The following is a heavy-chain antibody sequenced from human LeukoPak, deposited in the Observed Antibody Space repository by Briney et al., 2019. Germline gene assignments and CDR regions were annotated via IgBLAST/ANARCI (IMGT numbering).Heavy chain of an antibody. D-gene: IGHD6-13*01. CDR1: GYSFTSYW. Sequence: GESLKISCKGSGYSFTSYWIGWVRQMPGKGLEWMGIFYPGDSDTRYSPSFQGQVTISADKSISTAYLQWSSLKASDTAMYYCARHPIAAADAGDYWGQGTLVTVSS. CDR2: FYPGDSDT. V-gene: IGHV5-51*01. J-gene: IGHJ4*02. CDR3: ARHPIAAADAGDY.